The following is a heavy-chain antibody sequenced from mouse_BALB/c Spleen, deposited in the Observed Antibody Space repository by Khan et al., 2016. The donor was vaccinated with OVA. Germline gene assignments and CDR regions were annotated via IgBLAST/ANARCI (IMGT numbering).Heavy chain of an antibody. V-gene: IGHV1S135*01. D-gene: IGHD2-2*01. Sequence: MQLEESGPELMKPGASVKISCKASGYSFTTYYIHWVLQGNGKSLEWIGYIDPFSVGTTYNQKFKGKATLTVDKSSSTAYIHLSNLTSEDSAVYYCTRHGYVAWFTYWGQGTLVTVSA. CDR1: GYSFTTYY. CDR2: IDPFSVGT. CDR3: TRHGYVAWFTY. J-gene: IGHJ3*01.